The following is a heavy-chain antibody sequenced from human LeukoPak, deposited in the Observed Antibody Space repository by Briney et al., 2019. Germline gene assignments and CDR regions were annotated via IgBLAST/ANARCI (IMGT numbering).Heavy chain of an antibody. Sequence: GASVKVSCEASGGTFSSYAISWVRQAPGQGLERMGGIIPIFGTANYAQKFQGRVTITADESTNTAYMELSSLRSEDTAVYYCARDLESRATAMANVGFDYWGQGTLVTVSS. CDR3: ARDLESRATAMANVGFDY. D-gene: IGHD5-18*01. CDR1: GGTFSSYA. J-gene: IGHJ4*02. V-gene: IGHV1-69*13. CDR2: IIPIFGTA.